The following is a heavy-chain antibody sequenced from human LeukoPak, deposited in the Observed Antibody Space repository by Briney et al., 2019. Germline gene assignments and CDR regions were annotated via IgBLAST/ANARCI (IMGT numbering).Heavy chain of an antibody. CDR2: ISYDGSNK. V-gene: IGHV3-30-3*01. J-gene: IGHJ6*02. CDR1: GFTFSSYA. Sequence: GGSLRLSCAASGFTFSSYAMHWVRQAPGKGLEWVAVISYDGSNKYYADSVKGRFTISRDNSKNTLYLQMNSLRAEDTAVYYCAKDYYYYYGMDVWGQGTTVTVSS. CDR3: AKDYYYYYGMDV.